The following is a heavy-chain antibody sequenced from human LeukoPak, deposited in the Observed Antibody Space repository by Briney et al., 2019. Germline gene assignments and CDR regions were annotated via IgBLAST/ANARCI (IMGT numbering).Heavy chain of an antibody. D-gene: IGHD6-19*01. Sequence: TGGSLRLSCAASGFTFSSYAMHWVRQAPGKGLEWVAVISYDGSNKYYADSVKGRFTISRDNSKNTLYLQMNSLRAEDTAVYYCARESSGWYTLFDYWGQGTLVTVSS. J-gene: IGHJ4*02. CDR1: GFTFSSYA. V-gene: IGHV3-30-3*01. CDR2: ISYDGSNK. CDR3: ARESSGWYTLFDY.